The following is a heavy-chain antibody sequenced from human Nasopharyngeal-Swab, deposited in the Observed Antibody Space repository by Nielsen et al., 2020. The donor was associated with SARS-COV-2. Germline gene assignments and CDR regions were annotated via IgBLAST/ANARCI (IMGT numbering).Heavy chain of an antibody. V-gene: IGHV3-7*01. Sequence: GASLKISCAASGFTFSSYWMSWVRQAPGKGLEWVASIKQDGSEKYYVDSVKGRFTISRDNAKNSLYLQMNSLRAEDTAVYYCARITLLWFGEWVYWGQGTLVTVSS. CDR1: GFTFSSYW. J-gene: IGHJ4*02. D-gene: IGHD3-10*01. CDR3: ARITLLWFGEWVY. CDR2: IKQDGSEK.